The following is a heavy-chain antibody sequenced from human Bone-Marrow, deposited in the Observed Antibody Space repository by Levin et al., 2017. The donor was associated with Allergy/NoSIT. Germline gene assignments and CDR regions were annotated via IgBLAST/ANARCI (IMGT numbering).Heavy chain of an antibody. CDR3: ARRGSAYGAEFFQH. V-gene: IGHV5-10-1*01. CDR1: GYSFPSYW. Sequence: GGSLRLSCKGSGYSFPSYWISWVRQMPGKGLEWMGRIDPSNSYTNYSPSFQGQVTISADKSISAAYLQWSSLKASDTAMYYCARRGSAYGAEFFQHWGQGTLVTVSS. J-gene: IGHJ1*01. CDR2: IDPSNSYT. D-gene: IGHD5-12*01.